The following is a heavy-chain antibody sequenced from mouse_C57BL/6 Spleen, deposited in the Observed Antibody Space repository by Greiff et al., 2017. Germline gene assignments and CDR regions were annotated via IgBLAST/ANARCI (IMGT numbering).Heavy chain of an antibody. Sequence: QVQLQQPGAELVKPGASVKMSCKASGYTFTSYWITWVKQRPGQGLEWIGDIYPGSGSTNYNEKFQSKATLTVDTSSSTAYMQLSSLTSEDSAVYYCARRRYYGSSRYFDYWGQGTTLTVSS. CDR3: ARRRYYGSSRYFDY. D-gene: IGHD1-1*01. CDR1: GYTFTSYW. V-gene: IGHV1-55*01. CDR2: IYPGSGST. J-gene: IGHJ2*01.